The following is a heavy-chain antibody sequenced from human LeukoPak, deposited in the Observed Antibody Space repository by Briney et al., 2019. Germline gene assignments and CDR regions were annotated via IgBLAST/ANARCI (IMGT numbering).Heavy chain of an antibody. J-gene: IGHJ4*02. V-gene: IGHV3-30*18. D-gene: IGHD3-3*01. Sequence: GGSLRLSCAASGFTFSSYGMHWVRQAPGKGLEWVAVISYDGSNKYYADSVKGRFTISRDNSKNTLYLQMNSPRAEDTAVYYCAKDHRYDFWSGSDYWGQGTLVTVSS. CDR2: ISYDGSNK. CDR3: AKDHRYDFWSGSDY. CDR1: GFTFSSYG.